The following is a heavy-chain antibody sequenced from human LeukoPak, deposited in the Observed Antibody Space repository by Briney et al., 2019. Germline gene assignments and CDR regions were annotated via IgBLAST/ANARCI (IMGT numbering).Heavy chain of an antibody. CDR1: GYTFTGYA. J-gene: IGHJ3*02. Sequence: GASVKVSCKASGYTFTGYAMNWVRQAPGQGLEWMGWINTNTGNPTYAQGFTGRFVFSLDASVSTAYLQISSLKAEDTAVYYCASRSGYSYGHDAFDIWGQGTMVTVSS. D-gene: IGHD5-18*01. CDR3: ASRSGYSYGHDAFDI. CDR2: INTNTGNP. V-gene: IGHV7-4-1*02.